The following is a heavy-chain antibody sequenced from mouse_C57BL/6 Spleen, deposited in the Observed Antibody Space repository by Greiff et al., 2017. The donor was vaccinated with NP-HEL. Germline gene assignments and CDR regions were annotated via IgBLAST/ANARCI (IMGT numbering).Heavy chain of an antibody. V-gene: IGHV1-5*01. CDR1: GYTFTSYW. J-gene: IGHJ4*01. CDR2: IYPGNSDT. D-gene: IGHD2-10*01. Sequence: VQLQQSGTVLARPGASVKMSCKTSGYTFTSYWMHWVKQRPGQGLEWIGAIYPGNSDTSYNQKFKGKAKLTAVTSASTAYMELSSLTNEDSAVYYCTRRRSYFYAMDYWGQGTSVTVSS. CDR3: TRRRSYFYAMDY.